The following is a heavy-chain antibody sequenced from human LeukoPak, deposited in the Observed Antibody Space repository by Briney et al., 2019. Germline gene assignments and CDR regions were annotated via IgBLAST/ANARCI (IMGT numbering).Heavy chain of an antibody. CDR1: GGSISISNW. CDR3: ARALRAFDY. CDR2: IYHSGST. D-gene: IGHD4-17*01. J-gene: IGHJ4*02. V-gene: IGHV4-4*02. Sequence: SETLSLTCAVSGGSISISNWWSWVRPPPGKGLEWIGEIYHSGSTNYNPSLKSRVTISVDKTKNQFSLKLTSVTAADTAVYYCARALRAFDYWGQRTLVTVSS.